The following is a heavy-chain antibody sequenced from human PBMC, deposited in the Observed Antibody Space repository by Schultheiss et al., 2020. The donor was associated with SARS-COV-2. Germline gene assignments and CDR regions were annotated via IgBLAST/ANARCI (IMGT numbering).Heavy chain of an antibody. V-gene: IGHV4-61*01. CDR2: IYYSGNT. CDR3: AKIHGPLDY. CDR1: GGSVSSGSYY. J-gene: IGHJ4*02. Sequence: SETLSLTCTVSGGSVSSGSYYWSWIRQPPGKGLEWIGYIYYSGNTNYNPSLKSRVTISVDTSKNQFSLKLSSVTAADTAVYYCAKIHGPLDYWGQGTLVTVSS.